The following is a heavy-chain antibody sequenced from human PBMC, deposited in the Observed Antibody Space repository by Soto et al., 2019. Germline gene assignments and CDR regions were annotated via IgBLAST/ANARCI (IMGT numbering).Heavy chain of an antibody. D-gene: IGHD6-25*01. CDR2: IIPIFGTA. CDR1: GGTFSSYA. CDR3: ARMGTIVAEMDV. Sequence: QVQLVQSGAEVKKPGSSVKVSCKASGGTFSSYAISWVRQAPGQGLEWMGGIIPIFGTANYAQKFQGRVTNTADESTRTADMELSSLRSEDTAVYYCARMGTIVAEMDVWGQGTTVTVSS. J-gene: IGHJ6*02. V-gene: IGHV1-69*12.